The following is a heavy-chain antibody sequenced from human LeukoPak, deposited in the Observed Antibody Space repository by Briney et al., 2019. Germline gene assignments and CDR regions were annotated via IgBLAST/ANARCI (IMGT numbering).Heavy chain of an antibody. Sequence: PGGSLRLSCAASGFTFSSYWMSWVRQAPGKGLEWVANIKQDGSEKYYVDSVKGRFTISRDNAKNSLYLQMNSLRAEDTAVYYRAREDYDYVWGSYRFDYWGQGTLVTVSS. J-gene: IGHJ4*02. CDR1: GFTFSSYW. V-gene: IGHV3-7*01. CDR3: AREDYDYVWGSYRFDY. D-gene: IGHD3-16*02. CDR2: IKQDGSEK.